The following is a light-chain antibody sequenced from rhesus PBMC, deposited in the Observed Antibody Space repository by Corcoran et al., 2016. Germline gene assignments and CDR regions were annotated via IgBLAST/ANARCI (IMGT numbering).Light chain of an antibody. V-gene: IGKV1-74*01. J-gene: IGKJ4*01. CDR3: QHGYGTPLT. CDR1: ENVNNY. Sequence: DIQMTQSPSSLSASVGYSVTITCRASENVNNYLNWYQQKPGKAPKLLIYKASTLQSGVPSRFSGSGSGTDYTFTISSLQPEDVATYYCQHGYGTPLTFGGGTKVELK. CDR2: KAS.